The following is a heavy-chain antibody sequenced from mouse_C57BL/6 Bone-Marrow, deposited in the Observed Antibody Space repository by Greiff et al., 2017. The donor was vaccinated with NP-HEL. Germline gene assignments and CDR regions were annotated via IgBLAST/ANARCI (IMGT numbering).Heavy chain of an antibody. CDR1: GFSLTSYG. CDR3: ARHERGKDYYAMDY. Sequence: QVQLKESGPGLVAPSQSLSITCTVSGFSLTSYGVHWVRQPPGKGLEWLVVIWSDGSTTYNSALKSRLSISKDNSKSQVFLKMNSLQTDDTAMYYCARHERGKDYYAMDYWGQGTSVTVSS. CDR2: IWSDGST. J-gene: IGHJ4*01. V-gene: IGHV2-6-1*01. D-gene: IGHD2-1*01.